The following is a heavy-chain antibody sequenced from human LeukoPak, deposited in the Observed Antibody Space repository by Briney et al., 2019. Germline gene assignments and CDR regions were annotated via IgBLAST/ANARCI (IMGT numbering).Heavy chain of an antibody. D-gene: IGHD2-15*01. CDR1: GFTFSSYA. J-gene: IGHJ4*02. Sequence: GGSLRLSCAASGFTFSSYAMHWVRQAPGKGLEWVAVISYDGGNKYYADSVQGRFTISRDNSKSTLCLQMNSLRAEDTAVYYCAKQLGYCSDGSCYFPYWGQGTLVTVSP. V-gene: IGHV3-30*04. CDR2: ISYDGGNK. CDR3: AKQLGYCSDGSCYFPY.